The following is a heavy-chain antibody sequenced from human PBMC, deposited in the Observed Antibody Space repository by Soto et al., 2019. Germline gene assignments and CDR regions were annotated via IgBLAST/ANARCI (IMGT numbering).Heavy chain of an antibody. Sequence: EVQLLESGGNLAQPGGSLRLSCTASGFIFSSYAMSWVRQAPGKGLEWVSGISGSGGSTYYAGSVKGRFTISRDNSKNTLYLQVDSLRVEDTAVYYCAKPPSQYATVTTSIDCWGQGTLVTVSS. V-gene: IGHV3-23*01. J-gene: IGHJ4*02. CDR1: GFIFSSYA. CDR2: ISGSGGST. CDR3: AKPPSQYATVTTSIDC. D-gene: IGHD4-17*01.